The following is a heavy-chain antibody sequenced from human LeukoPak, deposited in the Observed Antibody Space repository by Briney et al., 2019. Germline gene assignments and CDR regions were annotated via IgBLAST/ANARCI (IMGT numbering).Heavy chain of an antibody. D-gene: IGHD2-8*01. CDR3: ARGTLYNGVNLKGGWYFDL. V-gene: IGHV1-2*02. CDR1: GYTFTGYY. J-gene: IGHJ2*01. CDR2: INPNSGGT. Sequence: ASVKVSCKASGYTFTGYYMHWVRQAPGQGLEWMGWINPNSGGTNYAQKFQGRVTMTRDTSISTAYMKLSSVTAADTAVYYCARGTLYNGVNLKGGWYFDLWGRGTLVTVSS.